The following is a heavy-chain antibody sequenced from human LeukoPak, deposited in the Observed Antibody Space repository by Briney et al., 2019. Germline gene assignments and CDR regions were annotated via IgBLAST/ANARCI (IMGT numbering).Heavy chain of an antibody. CDR2: IYYSGST. D-gene: IGHD3-22*01. CDR1: GGSISSSSYY. CDR3: ARDREYYSESNDYFSPLNF. Sequence: PSETLSLTCTVSGGSISSSSYYWGWIRQPPWKGLEWIGSIYYSGSTYYNPSLKSRVTISVDTSKNQFSLKLKSVTAADTAVYYCARDREYYSESNDYFSPLNFWGPGTLVTVSS. V-gene: IGHV4-39*07. J-gene: IGHJ1*01.